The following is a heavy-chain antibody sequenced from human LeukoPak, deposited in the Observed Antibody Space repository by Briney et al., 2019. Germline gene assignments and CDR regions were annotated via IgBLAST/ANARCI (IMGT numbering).Heavy chain of an antibody. V-gene: IGHV1-69*04. CDR3: AARSSDFDY. CDR2: IIPILGIA. CDR1: GGTFSSYA. Sequence: SVKVSCKASGGTFSSYAISWVRQAPGQGLEWMGRIIPILGIANYAQKFQGRVTITADKSTSTAYMELSSVRSEDTAVYYCAARSSDFDYWGQGTLVTVSS. J-gene: IGHJ4*02. D-gene: IGHD6-6*01.